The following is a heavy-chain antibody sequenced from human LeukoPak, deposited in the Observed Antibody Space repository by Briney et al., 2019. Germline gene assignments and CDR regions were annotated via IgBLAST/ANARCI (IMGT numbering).Heavy chain of an antibody. J-gene: IGHJ4*02. V-gene: IGHV3-21*01. CDR2: ISSSSSHI. D-gene: IGHD2-8*01. CDR1: GFIFSSYS. CDR3: ARGYCTNGVCQRYFDY. Sequence: GGSLRLSCAASGFIFSSYSMTWVRQAPGKGLEWVSSISSSSSHIYYGDSVKGRFTISRDNAKNSLYLQMNSLRAEDTAVYYCARGYCTNGVCQRYFDYWGQGTLVTVSS.